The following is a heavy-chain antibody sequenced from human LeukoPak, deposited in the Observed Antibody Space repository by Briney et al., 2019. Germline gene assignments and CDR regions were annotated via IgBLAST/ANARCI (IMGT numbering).Heavy chain of an antibody. Sequence: SGGSLRLSCAASGFTFSSYEMNWVRQAPGKGLEWVSYISSSGGTRYYADSVKGRFTISRDNAKNSLYLQMNSLRAEDAAVYYCARDVTQPWLLFDYWGQGTLVTVSS. CDR3: ARDVTQPWLLFDY. J-gene: IGHJ4*02. CDR2: ISSSGGTR. CDR1: GFTFSSYE. V-gene: IGHV3-48*03. D-gene: IGHD5-18*01.